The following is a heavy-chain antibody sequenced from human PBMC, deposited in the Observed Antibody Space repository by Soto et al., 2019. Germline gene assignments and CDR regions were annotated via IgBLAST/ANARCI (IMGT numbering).Heavy chain of an antibody. J-gene: IGHJ4*02. CDR2: ISDSGSHM. Sequence: EVQLVESGGGLVQPGGSLRLSCVVSGFTLGGFGMNWVRQAPGKGLEWVLYISDSGSHMYYADSVKGRFTISRDSAKNSLYLQMNSLRVEDTAVYYCAPQGVGATGYLYWGQGTLVTVSS. D-gene: IGHD1-26*01. CDR3: APQGVGATGYLY. V-gene: IGHV3-48*01. CDR1: GFTLGGFG.